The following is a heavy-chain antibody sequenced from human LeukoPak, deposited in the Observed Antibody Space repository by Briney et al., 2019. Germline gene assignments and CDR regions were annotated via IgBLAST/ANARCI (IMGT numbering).Heavy chain of an antibody. V-gene: IGHV3-74*01. D-gene: IGHD3-16*01. J-gene: IGHJ6*02. Sequence: PGGSLRLSCAASGFTFSSYWMHWVRQAPGKGLVWVAQINGDGSDTSYADSMKGRFTISRDNAKNTLYLHINSLRAEDTALFYCVRGAYYFYGLDVWGQGTTVTASS. CDR3: VRGAYYFYGLDV. CDR2: INGDGSDT. CDR1: GFTFSSYW.